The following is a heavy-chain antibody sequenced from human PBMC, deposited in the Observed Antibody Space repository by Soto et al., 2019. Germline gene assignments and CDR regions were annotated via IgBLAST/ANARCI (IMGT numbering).Heavy chain of an antibody. CDR2: INHSGST. V-gene: IGHV4-34*01. J-gene: IGHJ6*02. D-gene: IGHD2-2*01. CDR3: ARGRGYCSSTSCYAGFYYYYGMDV. CDR1: GVSFSGYY. Sequence: PSETLSLTCAVYGVSFSGYYWSWIRQPPGKGLEWIGEINHSGSTNYNPSLKSRVTISVDTSKNQFSLKLSSVTAADTAVYYCARGRGYCSSTSCYAGFYYYYGMDVWGQGTTVTVS.